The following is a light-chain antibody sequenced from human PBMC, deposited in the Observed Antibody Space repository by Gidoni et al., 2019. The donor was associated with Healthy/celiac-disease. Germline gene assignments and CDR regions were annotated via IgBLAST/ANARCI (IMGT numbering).Light chain of an antibody. Sequence: SPGQSITISCTGTSSDVGGYNYVSWYQQHPGKAPKLMIYDVSNRPSGISNRFSGSKSGNTASLTISGLQAEDEADYSCSSYTSSNTLAYVFGTGTEVTVL. CDR3: SSYTSSNTLAYV. CDR1: SSDVGGYNY. CDR2: DVS. J-gene: IGLJ1*01. V-gene: IGLV2-14*04.